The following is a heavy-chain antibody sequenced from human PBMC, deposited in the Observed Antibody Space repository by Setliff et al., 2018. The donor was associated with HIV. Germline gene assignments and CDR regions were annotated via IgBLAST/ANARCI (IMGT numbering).Heavy chain of an antibody. D-gene: IGHD5-12*01. CDR1: GGSISSNSYY. V-gene: IGHV4-39*01. J-gene: IGHJ6*03. Sequence: SETRSLTCTVSGGSISSNSYYWGWIRQPPGKGLEWIGSIYYSGSTYYNPSLKSRVTISVDTSKNQFSLKLSSVTAADTAVYYCARQGGYSGYGFYYYYYYMDVWGKGTTVTVSS. CDR3: ARQGGYSGYGFYYYYYYMDV. CDR2: IYYSGST.